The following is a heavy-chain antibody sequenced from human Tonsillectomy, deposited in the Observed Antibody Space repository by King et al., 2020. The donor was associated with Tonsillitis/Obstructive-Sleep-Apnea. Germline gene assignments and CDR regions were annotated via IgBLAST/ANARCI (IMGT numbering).Heavy chain of an antibody. CDR1: GFTFRSYW. CDR3: ARDGTPLDY. D-gene: IGHD1-26*01. J-gene: IGHJ4*02. CDR2: IKQDGSES. V-gene: IGHV3-7*01. Sequence: QLVQSGGGLVQPGGSLRLSCAASGFTFRSYWMSWVRQAPGKGLEWVANIKQDGSESYYVDSVKGRFTISRDNAKNSLYLQMNRLRAEDTAVYYCARDGTPLDYWGQGTLVTVSS.